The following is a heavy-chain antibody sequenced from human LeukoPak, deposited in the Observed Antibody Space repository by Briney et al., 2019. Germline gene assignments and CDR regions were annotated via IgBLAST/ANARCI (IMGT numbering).Heavy chain of an antibody. V-gene: IGHV4-4*07. D-gene: IGHD2-15*01. J-gene: IGHJ4*02. Sequence: PSETLSLTCTVSGGSISSYYWSWVRQPAGKGLGWIGRIYTSGSTNYNPSLKSRVTMSVDTSKNQFSLKLSSVTAADTAVYYCARESADMVVVVAATRLDYWGQGTLVTVSS. CDR1: GGSISSYY. CDR2: IYTSGST. CDR3: ARESADMVVVVAATRLDY.